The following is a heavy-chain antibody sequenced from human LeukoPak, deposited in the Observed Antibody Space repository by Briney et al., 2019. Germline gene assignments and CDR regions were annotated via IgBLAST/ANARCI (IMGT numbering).Heavy chain of an antibody. CDR3: AREGFGLY. CDR2: IYYSGST. CDR1: GGSISSYY. Sequence: SETLSLTCTVSGGSISSYYWSWIRQPPGKGLEWIGYIYYSGSTNYNPSLKSRVTISVDTSKNQFSLKLSSVTAADTAVYYCAREGFGLYWGQGTLVTVSS. V-gene: IGHV4-59*01. D-gene: IGHD3-10*01. J-gene: IGHJ4*02.